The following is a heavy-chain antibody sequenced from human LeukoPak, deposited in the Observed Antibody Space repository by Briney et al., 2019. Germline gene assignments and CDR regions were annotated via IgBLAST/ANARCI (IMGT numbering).Heavy chain of an antibody. CDR1: GDSVSSNSAA. CDR3: AREQDDSSGNSLFDP. J-gene: IGHJ5*02. CDR2: TYYRSKWYN. D-gene: IGHD3-22*01. V-gene: IGHV6-1*01. Sequence: SQTLSLTCAISGDSVSSNSAAWNWIRQSPSRGLEWLGRTYYRSKWYNHYAISLKSRITINPDTSKNQFYLQLKSVTPEDTAVYYCAREQDDSSGNSLFDPWGQGTLVTVSS.